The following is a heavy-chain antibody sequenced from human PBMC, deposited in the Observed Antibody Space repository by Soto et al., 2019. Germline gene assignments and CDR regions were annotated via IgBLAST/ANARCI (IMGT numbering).Heavy chain of an antibody. CDR2: IYPGDSDV. Sequence: GESLKISCKGSGYDFSAYWINWVRQMSGKGLEWMGTIYPGDSDVRYSPSFQGQVTISVDKSISFAYLQWSSLKAADTAIYYCARTDYGSGTFDSWGQGTLVTVSS. CDR3: ARTDYGSGTFDS. CDR1: GYDFSAYW. J-gene: IGHJ4*02. V-gene: IGHV5-51*01. D-gene: IGHD3-10*01.